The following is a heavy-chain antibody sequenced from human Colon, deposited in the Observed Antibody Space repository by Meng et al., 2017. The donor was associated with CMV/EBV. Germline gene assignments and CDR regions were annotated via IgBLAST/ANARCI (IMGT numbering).Heavy chain of an antibody. CDR1: GYTFTGYY. CDR2: INPNSGGT. D-gene: IGHD2-15*01. CDR3: ARAARSGNPAVFYSLDL. J-gene: IGHJ6*02. Sequence: ASVKVSCKASGYTFTGYYMHWVRQAPGQGLEWMGWINPNSGGTNYAQKFQGRVTMTRDTSISTAFMELRSLRSEDTAVYYCARAARSGNPAVFYSLDLWGQGTTVTVSS. V-gene: IGHV1-2*02.